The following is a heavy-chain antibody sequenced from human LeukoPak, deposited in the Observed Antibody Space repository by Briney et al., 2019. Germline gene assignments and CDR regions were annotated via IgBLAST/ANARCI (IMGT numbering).Heavy chain of an antibody. CDR3: AREFGYYYGSGRQFDY. J-gene: IGHJ4*02. Sequence: ASVKVSCKASGYTFTRYYMHWVRQAPGQGLEWIGWINANSGGTNYAQKFQGRVTMTRDTSISTGYMELSRLRSDDTAAYYCAREFGYYYGSGRQFDYWGQGTLVTVSS. CDR2: INANSGGT. D-gene: IGHD3-10*01. CDR1: GYTFTRYY. V-gene: IGHV1-2*02.